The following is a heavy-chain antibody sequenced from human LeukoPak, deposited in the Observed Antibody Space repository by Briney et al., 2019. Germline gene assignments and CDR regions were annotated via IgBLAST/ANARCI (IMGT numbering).Heavy chain of an antibody. V-gene: IGHV4-59*01. CDR2: IYYSEST. J-gene: IGHJ4*02. Sequence: PSETLSLTCTVSGGSISSYYWSWIRQPPGKGLEWIGHIYYSESTNYNPSLKSRVTISIDTSKNQFSLRLSSVTAADTAVYYCARGAAGYSYGWGQGTLVTVSS. CDR3: ARGAAGYSYG. D-gene: IGHD5-18*01. CDR1: GGSISSYY.